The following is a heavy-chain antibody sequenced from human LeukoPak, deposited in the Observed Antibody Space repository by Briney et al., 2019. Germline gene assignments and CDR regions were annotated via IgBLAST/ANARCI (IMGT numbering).Heavy chain of an antibody. J-gene: IGHJ4*02. D-gene: IGHD6-13*01. V-gene: IGHV1-46*01. CDR1: GYTFTSYY. CDR2: IHPSGGHT. Sequence: ASVKVSCKASGYTFTSYYVHWVRQAPGQGLKWMGIIHPSGGHTTYAQKFQGRVTMTRDTSTSTVYMELSSLRSEDTAVYYCARSTVGYSSTWYDYWGQGTLVTVSS. CDR3: ARSTVGYSSTWYDY.